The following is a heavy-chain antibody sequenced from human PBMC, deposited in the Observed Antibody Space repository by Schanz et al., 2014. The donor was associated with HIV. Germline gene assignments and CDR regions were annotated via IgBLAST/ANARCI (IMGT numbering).Heavy chain of an antibody. V-gene: IGHV3-23*04. J-gene: IGHJ4*02. Sequence: EVQLVESGGGLVQPGRSLRLSCAASGFTFSSYGMSWVRQAPGKGLECVAVISGSGGSTYYADSVKGRFTISRDNSKNALYLQMNSLRAEDTGVYYGAKGQRGVVRGESDHWGQGTLVTVSS. CDR1: GFTFSSYG. D-gene: IGHD3-10*01. CDR3: AKGQRGVVRGESDH. CDR2: ISGSGGST.